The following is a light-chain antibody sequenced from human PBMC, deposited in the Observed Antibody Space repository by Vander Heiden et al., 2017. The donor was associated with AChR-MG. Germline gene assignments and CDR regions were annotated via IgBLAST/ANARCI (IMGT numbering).Light chain of an antibody. CDR3: MQSEHWPST. CDR2: KLS. Sequence: TPFPPPLPVTLGQPASISCRSSQSLMKTDGDIYLFWFLQKPGQSPRRLIYKLSNRDSRVPDRFSGSGSDTEFTLKISRVEAEDVGVYYCMQSEHWPSTFGEGTKLEIK. V-gene: IGKV2-30*01. CDR1: QSLMKTDGDIY. J-gene: IGKJ2*01.